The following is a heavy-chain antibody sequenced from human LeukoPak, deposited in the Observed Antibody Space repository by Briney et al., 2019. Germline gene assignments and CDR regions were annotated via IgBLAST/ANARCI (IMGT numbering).Heavy chain of an antibody. V-gene: IGHV3-30*03. Sequence: TGGSLRLSCAASGFTFSSYSMNWVRQAPGKGLEWVAVISYDGSNKYYADSVKGRFTISRDNSKNTLYLQMNSLRAEDTAVYYCAREGDYWGQGTLVTVSS. CDR2: ISYDGSNK. J-gene: IGHJ4*02. CDR3: AREGDY. CDR1: GFTFSSYS.